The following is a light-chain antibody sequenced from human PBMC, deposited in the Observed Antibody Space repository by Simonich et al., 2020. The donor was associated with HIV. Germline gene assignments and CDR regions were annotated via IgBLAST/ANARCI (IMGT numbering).Light chain of an antibody. Sequence: DIQMTQSPSTLSASVGDRVTITCRASQSINSWLAWYQQKPGKAPKLLIYKASSLESGVPSRFSGSGSGTEFTLTISSLQPDDFATYYCQQYNSNSPYTFGQGTKLEIK. CDR3: QQYNSNSPYT. V-gene: IGKV1-5*03. J-gene: IGKJ2*01. CDR1: QSINSW. CDR2: KAS.